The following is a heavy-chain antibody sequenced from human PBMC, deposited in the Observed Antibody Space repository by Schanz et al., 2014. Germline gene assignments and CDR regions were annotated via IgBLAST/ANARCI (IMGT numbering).Heavy chain of an antibody. CDR3: ARPALWFGDNCFDP. D-gene: IGHD3-10*01. CDR2: IWYDGSNK. Sequence: VQLVESGGGLVQPGGSLRLSCAASGFTFSSYWMHWVRQVPGKGLVWVAVIWYDGSNKYYADSVKGRFTISRDSSKNTLYLQMNSLRAEDTAVYYCARPALWFGDNCFDPWGQGTLVTVSS. CDR1: GFTFSSYW. V-gene: IGHV3-33*08. J-gene: IGHJ5*02.